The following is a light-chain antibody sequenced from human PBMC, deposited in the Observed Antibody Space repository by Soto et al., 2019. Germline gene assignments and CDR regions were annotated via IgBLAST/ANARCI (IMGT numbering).Light chain of an antibody. V-gene: IGKV1-5*01. CDR1: QSVSGR. J-gene: IGKJ1*01. CDR3: QQYSTFWT. CDR2: AAS. Sequence: EIRMTQSASTLYACVGDSVSVXCRASQSVSGRFFWYQQTTGEAAKQLIYAASTLQSGVPSRFSGSGCGKDFILTISCLQPDDSATYHCQQYSTFWTFGQGTKVDIK.